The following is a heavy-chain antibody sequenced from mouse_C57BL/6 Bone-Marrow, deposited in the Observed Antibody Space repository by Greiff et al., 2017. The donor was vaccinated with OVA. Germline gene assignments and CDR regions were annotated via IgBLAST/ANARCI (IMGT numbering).Heavy chain of an antibody. J-gene: IGHJ2*01. Sequence: QVQLQQSGAELMKPGASVKLSCKATGYTFTGYWLEWVKQRPGHGLEWIGNIDPSDSETHYNQKFKDKATLTVDKSSSTAYMQLSSLTSEDSAVYYCARRNRYYYGSSYGYFDYWGQGTTLTVSS. CDR1: GYTFTGYW. V-gene: IGHV1-61*01. D-gene: IGHD1-1*01. CDR2: IDPSDSET. CDR3: ARRNRYYYGSSYGYFDY.